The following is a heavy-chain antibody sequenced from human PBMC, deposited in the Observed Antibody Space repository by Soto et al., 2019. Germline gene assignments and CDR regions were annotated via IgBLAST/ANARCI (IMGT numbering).Heavy chain of an antibody. D-gene: IGHD3-3*01. Sequence: ASVKVSCKGSGYTLSELPIHWVRQAPGKALEWMGGFDPEDGETVYARKFQGRVAMTEDTSTDTAYMELSSLRSEDTAVYYCTTLSDDFSRGPNNWFDPWGQGTLVTVSS. CDR3: TTLSDDFSRGPNNWFDP. V-gene: IGHV1-24*01. CDR2: FDPEDGET. J-gene: IGHJ5*02. CDR1: GYTLSELP.